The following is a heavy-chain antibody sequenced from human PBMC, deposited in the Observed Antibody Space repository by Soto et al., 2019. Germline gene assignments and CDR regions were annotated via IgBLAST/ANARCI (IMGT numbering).Heavy chain of an antibody. J-gene: IGHJ3*02. V-gene: IGHV4-34*01. Sequence: PSETLSLTCAVYGGSFSGYYWSWIRQPPGKGLEWIGEINHSGSTNYNPSLKSRVTVSVDTSKNQFSLKLSSVTAAGTAVYYCARFSTEMATIHDAFDIWGQGTMVTVSS. CDR2: INHSGST. CDR3: ARFSTEMATIHDAFDI. D-gene: IGHD5-12*01. CDR1: GGSFSGYY.